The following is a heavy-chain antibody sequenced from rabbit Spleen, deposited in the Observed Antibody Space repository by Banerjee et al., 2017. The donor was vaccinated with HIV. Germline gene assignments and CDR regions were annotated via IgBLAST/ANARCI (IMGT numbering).Heavy chain of an antibody. V-gene: IGHV1S43*01. Sequence: QEQLEESGGGLVKPEGSLTLTCKASGVSLNDKDVMCWVRQAPGKGLEWIACINIVTGIAAYASWVNGRFTISSHNAQNTLYLQLNSLTAADTATYFCVREVAGRFGLWGPGTLVTVS. D-gene: IGHD4-1*01. J-gene: IGHJ4*01. CDR2: INIVTGIA. CDR3: VREVAGRFGL. CDR1: GVSLNDKDV.